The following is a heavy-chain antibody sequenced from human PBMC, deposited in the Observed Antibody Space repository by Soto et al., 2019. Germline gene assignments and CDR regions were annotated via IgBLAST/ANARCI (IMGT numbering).Heavy chain of an antibody. V-gene: IGHV3-48*01. CDR1: GFTFSSYS. D-gene: IGHD2-15*01. J-gene: IGHJ3*02. Sequence: GGSLRLSCAASGFTFSSYSMNWVRQAPGKGLEWVSYISSSSSTIYYADSVKGRFTISRDNAKNSLYLQMNSLRAEDTAVYYCARDSIDIVVLRWNVFDIWGQGTMVTVSS. CDR3: ARDSIDIVVLRWNVFDI. CDR2: ISSSSSTI.